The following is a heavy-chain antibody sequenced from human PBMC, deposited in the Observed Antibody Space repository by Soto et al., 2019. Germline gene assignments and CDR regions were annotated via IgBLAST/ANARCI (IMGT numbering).Heavy chain of an antibody. V-gene: IGHV4-39*01. CDR2: IYDGGNT. Sequence: SETLSLTCTVSGVSMSSATYYWGWIRQPPGKGLEWLGTIYDGGNTYYNPSLESRVTISVDTSKNQFSLNLRSVTAADTAVYYCARRDDYGDYEVFAYWGQGMLVTVSS. J-gene: IGHJ4*02. CDR1: GVSMSSATYY. D-gene: IGHD4-17*01. CDR3: ARRDDYGDYEVFAY.